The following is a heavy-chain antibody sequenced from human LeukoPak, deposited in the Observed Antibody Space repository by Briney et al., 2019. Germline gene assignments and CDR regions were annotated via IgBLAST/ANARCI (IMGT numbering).Heavy chain of an antibody. J-gene: IGHJ6*03. CDR3: ARDGGWELLQYYYYYMDV. D-gene: IGHD1-26*01. CDR2: ISYSGDTI. V-gene: IGHV3-11*01. Sequence: GGSLRLSCAVSGSNFGTYSMSWIRQAPGKGLEWVSYISYSGDTIYYADSVKGRFTVSRDNAKNSLYLQMNSLRAEDTAVYYCARDGGWELLQYYYYYMDVWGKGTTVTVSS. CDR1: GSNFGTYS.